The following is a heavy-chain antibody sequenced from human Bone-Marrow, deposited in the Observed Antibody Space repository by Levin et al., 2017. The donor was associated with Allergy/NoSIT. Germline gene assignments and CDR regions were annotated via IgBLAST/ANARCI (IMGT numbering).Heavy chain of an antibody. Sequence: PSETLSLTCTVSGASVRGAGYSWNWVRQSPGTGLEFIGNIYHASRLNYPGRTDYNPSFEGRVSVSVDRSNNQFSLTLDSVPAADTAVYFCARGAYNHLTGYVLPNVFEIWGPGISVTVSS. D-gene: IGHD3-9*01. CDR2: IYHASRLNYPGRT. CDR3: ARGAYNHLTGYVLPNVFEI. J-gene: IGHJ3*02. V-gene: IGHV4-30-2*06. CDR1: GASVRGAGYS.